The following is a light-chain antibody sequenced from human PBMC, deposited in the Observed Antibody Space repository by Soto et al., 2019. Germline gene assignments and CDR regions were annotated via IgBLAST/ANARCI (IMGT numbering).Light chain of an antibody. CDR3: QQRSNWPPLT. Sequence: IVLTQSPATLSVSPGERATLSCRASQSVSSNLVWYQQKPGQAPRLLIYGASTRVTGIPARFSGSGSGADFTLTISSLEPEDFAVYYCQQRSNWPPLTFGGGTKVDIK. CDR2: GAS. J-gene: IGKJ4*01. CDR1: QSVSSN. V-gene: IGKV3-11*01.